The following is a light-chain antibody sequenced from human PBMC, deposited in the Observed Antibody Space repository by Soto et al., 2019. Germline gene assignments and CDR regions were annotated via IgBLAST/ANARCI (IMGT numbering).Light chain of an antibody. CDR3: QQYTNWPYT. CDR1: QSVGSN. V-gene: IGKV3-15*01. Sequence: EIVMTQSPATLSVSPGERVSLSCRASQSVGSNLAWYQQTAGQAPRLLIYGASTRATGIPARFSGSGSGTEFTLTVSSLQSEDFAVYACQQYTNWPYTVGQGTKLEIK. J-gene: IGKJ2*01. CDR2: GAS.